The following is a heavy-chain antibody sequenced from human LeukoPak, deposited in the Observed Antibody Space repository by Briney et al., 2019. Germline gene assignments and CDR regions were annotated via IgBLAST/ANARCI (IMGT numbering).Heavy chain of an antibody. CDR2: ISSSSSTI. CDR3: ARGQLGGYSYGSYAFDI. CDR1: GFTFSSYS. J-gene: IGHJ3*02. V-gene: IGHV3-48*01. D-gene: IGHD5-18*01. Sequence: PGGSLRLSCAASGFTFSSYSMNWVRQAPGKGLEWVSYISSSSSTIYYADSVKGRFTISRDNSKNTLYLQMNSLRAEDTAVYYCARGQLGGYSYGSYAFDIWGQGTMVTVSS.